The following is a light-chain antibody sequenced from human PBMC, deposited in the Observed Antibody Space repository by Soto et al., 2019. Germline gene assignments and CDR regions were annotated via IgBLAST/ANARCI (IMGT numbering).Light chain of an antibody. V-gene: IGKV1-27*01. J-gene: IGKJ4*01. CDR2: AAA. CDR3: QQYKIVSLLT. Sequence: DIQMTQSPSSLSASVGDRVTITCRARLPISNYLAWYQQKPGKIPNLLIYAAATLQAGVPSRFSGMGSGTDFTLTISSLQPEDVAAYYCQQYKIVSLLTFGGGTKVDIK. CDR1: LPISNY.